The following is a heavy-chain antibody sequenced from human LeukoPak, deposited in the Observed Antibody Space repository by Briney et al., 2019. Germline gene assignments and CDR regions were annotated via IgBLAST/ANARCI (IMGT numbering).Heavy chain of an antibody. CDR2: ISSYGGST. J-gene: IGHJ4*02. CDR3: AKDSPSVTATPHDY. Sequence: GGSLRLSCAASGFTFSDYAMSWVRQAPGKGLDWVSTISSYGGSTYYADSVKGRFTISRDNSKNTLYLQMNSLRAEDTAVYFCAKDSPSVTATPHDYWGRGALVTVSS. V-gene: IGHV3-23*01. CDR1: GFTFSDYA. D-gene: IGHD2-21*02.